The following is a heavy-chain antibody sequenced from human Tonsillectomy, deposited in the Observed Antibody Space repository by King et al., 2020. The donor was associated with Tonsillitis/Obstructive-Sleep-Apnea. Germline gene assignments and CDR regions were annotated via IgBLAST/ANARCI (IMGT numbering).Heavy chain of an antibody. D-gene: IGHD2-2*01. CDR3: AKDRADIVVVPAAKDYYYYYGMDV. CDR1: GFTFSNYG. Sequence: VQLVESGGGVVQPGRSLRLSCAASGFTFSNYGMHWVRQAPGKGLEWVAVISYDGSNKYYADSVKGRFTISRDNSKNTLYLQMNSLRAEDTAVYYCAKDRADIVVVPAAKDYYYYYGMDVWGQGNTVTVSS. V-gene: IGHV3-30*18. J-gene: IGHJ6*02. CDR2: ISYDGSNK.